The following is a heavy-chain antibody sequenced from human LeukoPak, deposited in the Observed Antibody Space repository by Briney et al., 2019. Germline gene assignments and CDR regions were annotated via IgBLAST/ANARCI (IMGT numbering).Heavy chain of an antibody. CDR1: GYTFTSYG. V-gene: IGHV1-18*01. CDR3: VKTYYYDGSGYSDDAFDI. CDR2: ISAYTGNT. Sequence: GASLNVSCKASGYTFTSYGITWVRQAPGQGLEWMGWISAYTGNTNYAQKLQGRVSMTTDTSTSTAYLELRSLTSDDTAVYYCVKTYYYDGSGYSDDAFDIWGQGTMVTVSS. J-gene: IGHJ3*02. D-gene: IGHD3-22*01.